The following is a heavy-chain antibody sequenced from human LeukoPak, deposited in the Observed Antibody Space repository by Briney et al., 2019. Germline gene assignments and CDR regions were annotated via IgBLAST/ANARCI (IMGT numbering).Heavy chain of an antibody. CDR2: ISGSGGST. CDR1: GFTFSSYA. J-gene: IGHJ3*02. D-gene: IGHD3-22*01. V-gene: IGHV3-23*01. CDR3: AKDRVYYYDSSGQRAFDI. Sequence: GDSLRLSCAASGFTFSSYAMTWVRQAPGKGLEWVSAISGSGGSTYYADSVRGRFAISRDNSKNTLYLQMNSLRAEDTAVYYCAKDRVYYYDSSGQRAFDIWGQGTMVTVSS.